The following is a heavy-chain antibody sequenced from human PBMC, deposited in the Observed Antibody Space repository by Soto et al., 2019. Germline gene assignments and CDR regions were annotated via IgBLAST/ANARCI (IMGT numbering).Heavy chain of an antibody. CDR2: ISSSGSTT. V-gene: IGHV3-48*03. J-gene: IGHJ4*02. D-gene: IGHD3-22*01. CDR1: GFTFSSYE. Sequence: GGSLRLSCAASGFTFSSYEMNWVRQAPGKGLEWVSYISSSGSTTYYADSVKGRFTISRDNAKNSLYLQMNSLRAEDTAVYYCARYDSSGYRPSYFDYWGRGTLVTVSS. CDR3: ARYDSSGYRPSYFDY.